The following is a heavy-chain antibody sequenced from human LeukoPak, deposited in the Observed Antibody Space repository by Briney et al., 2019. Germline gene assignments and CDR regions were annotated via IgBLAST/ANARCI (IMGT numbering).Heavy chain of an antibody. CDR2: ISGSGGST. CDR1: GFTFSSYA. Sequence: PGGSLRLSCAASGFTFSSYAMSWARQAPGKGLEWVSAISGSGGSTYYADSVKGRFTISRDNSKNTLYLQMNSLRAEDTAVYYCAKGAEEVLWFGELLPHFDYWGQGTLVTVSS. D-gene: IGHD3-10*01. J-gene: IGHJ4*02. CDR3: AKGAEEVLWFGELLPHFDY. V-gene: IGHV3-23*01.